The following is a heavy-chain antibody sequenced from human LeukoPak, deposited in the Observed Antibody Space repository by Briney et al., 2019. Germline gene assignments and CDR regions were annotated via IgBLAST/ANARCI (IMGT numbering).Heavy chain of an antibody. CDR2: IIPIFGTA. Sequence: SVKVSCKASGGTFSSYAISWVRQAPGQGLEWMGGIIPIFGTANYAQKFQGRVTITADESTSTAYMELSSLRSEDTAVYYCARANTPHYYNSSGRFDYWGQGTLVTISS. CDR1: GGTFSSYA. D-gene: IGHD3-22*01. J-gene: IGHJ4*02. CDR3: ARANTPHYYNSSGRFDY. V-gene: IGHV1-69*01.